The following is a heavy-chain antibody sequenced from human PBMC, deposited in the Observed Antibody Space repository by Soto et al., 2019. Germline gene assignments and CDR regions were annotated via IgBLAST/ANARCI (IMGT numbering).Heavy chain of an antibody. CDR2: IYSGGST. CDR3: ARDSSGWYGFDY. CDR1: GFTVSSNY. V-gene: IGHV3-53*01. J-gene: IGHJ4*02. D-gene: IGHD6-19*01. Sequence: GGSLRLSCAASGFTVSSNYMSWVRQAPGKGLEWVSVIYSGGSTYYADSVKGRFTISRDNSKNTLYLQMNSLRAEDTAVYYCARDSSGWYGFDYWGQGTLVTVSS.